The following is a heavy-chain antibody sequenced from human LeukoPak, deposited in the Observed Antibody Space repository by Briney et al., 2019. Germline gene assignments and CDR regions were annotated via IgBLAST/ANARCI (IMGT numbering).Heavy chain of an antibody. CDR2: IKQDGSEK. D-gene: IGHD6-13*01. CDR1: GFTFSSYW. CDR3: AKDRLAAAGLNFDY. Sequence: GGSLRLSCAASGFTFSSYWMSWVRQAPGKGLEWVANIKQDGSEKYYVDSVKGRFTISRDNAKNSLYLQMNSLRAEDTAVYYCAKDRLAAAGLNFDYWGQGTLVTVSS. V-gene: IGHV3-7*01. J-gene: IGHJ4*02.